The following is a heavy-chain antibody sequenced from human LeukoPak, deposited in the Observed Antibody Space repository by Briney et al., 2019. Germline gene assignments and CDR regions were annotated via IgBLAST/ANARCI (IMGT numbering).Heavy chain of an antibody. CDR3: ARAGEGDYFDY. D-gene: IGHD3-10*01. J-gene: IGHJ4*02. CDR1: GFTFTTYW. V-gene: IGHV3-74*01. Sequence: PGGSLRLSCAASGFTFTTYWMHWVRQAPGKGLVWVSHINSDGSITSYADSVKGRFPISRDNAKNTLYLQMNSLRAEDTAVYYCARAGEGDYFDYWGQGTLVTVSS. CDR2: INSDGSIT.